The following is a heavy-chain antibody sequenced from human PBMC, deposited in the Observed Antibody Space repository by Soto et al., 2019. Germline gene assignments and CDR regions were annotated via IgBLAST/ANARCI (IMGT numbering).Heavy chain of an antibody. J-gene: IGHJ3*02. CDR1: GFTFSSYA. Sequence: EVQLLESGGGLVQPGGSLRLSCAASGFTFSSYAMSWVRQAPGKGLEWVSAISGSGGSTYYADSVKGRFTISRDNSKNTLYLQMNSLRSEDTAVYYCAKPYVSGGYGPFGAFDIWGQGTMVTVSS. V-gene: IGHV3-23*01. CDR2: ISGSGGST. CDR3: AKPYVSGGYGPFGAFDI. D-gene: IGHD3-22*01.